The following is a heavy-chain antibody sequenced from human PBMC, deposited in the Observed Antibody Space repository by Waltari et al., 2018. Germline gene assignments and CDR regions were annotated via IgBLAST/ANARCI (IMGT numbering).Heavy chain of an antibody. J-gene: IGHJ4*02. CDR2: IWFDGSDK. V-gene: IGHV3-30*02. CDR1: GFTFSNFG. Sequence: QVNLVESGGGVVQPGGSLRLACATSGFTFSNFGMHWVRQAPGKGLEWVALIWFDGSDKFYADSVRDRFTISRDNSARTLYLDMDSLRLDDTAMYYCAKDAFGNTYLDFWGQGTLVTVSS. D-gene: IGHD2-2*02. CDR3: AKDAFGNTYLDF.